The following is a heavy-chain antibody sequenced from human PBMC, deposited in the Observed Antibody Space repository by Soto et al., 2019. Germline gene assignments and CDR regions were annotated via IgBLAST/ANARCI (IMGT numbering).Heavy chain of an antibody. V-gene: IGHV3-9*01. CDR1: GFTFDDYA. CDR2: ITWNSGGI. D-gene: IGHD5-18*01. Sequence: EVQLVESGGGLVQPGMSLRLSCAASGFTFDDYAMHWVRQAPGKGLEWVSGITWNSGGIVYADSVKGRFTISRDNAKNSLYLQMNSLRAEDTALYYCAKDTKGGYNYGYTFDYWGQGTLVTASS. J-gene: IGHJ4*02. CDR3: AKDTKGGYNYGYTFDY.